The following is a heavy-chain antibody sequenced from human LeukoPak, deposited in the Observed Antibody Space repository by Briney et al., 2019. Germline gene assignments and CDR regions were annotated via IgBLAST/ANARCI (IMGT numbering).Heavy chain of an antibody. Sequence: SVKVSCKASGGTFSSYAISWVRQAPGQGLEWMGRIIPIFGTANYAQKFQGRVTIITDESTSTAYMELSSLRSENTAVYYCAREMATITVLFDYWGQGTLVTVSS. CDR1: GGTFSSYA. V-gene: IGHV1-69*05. J-gene: IGHJ4*02. D-gene: IGHD5-24*01. CDR2: IIPIFGTA. CDR3: AREMATITVLFDY.